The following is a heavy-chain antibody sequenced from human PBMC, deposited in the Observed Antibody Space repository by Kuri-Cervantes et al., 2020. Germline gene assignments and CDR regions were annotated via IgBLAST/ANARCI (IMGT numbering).Heavy chain of an antibody. CDR3: ARGSSWYGTSIWYFDL. V-gene: IGHV3-30-3*01. CDR2: ISYDGSNK. Sequence: SLKISCAASGFTFSSYAMHWVRQAPGKGLEWVAVISYDGSNKYYADSVKGRFTISRDNSKNTLYLQMNSLRAEDTAVYYCARGSSWYGTSIWYFDLWGRGTLVTVSS. J-gene: IGHJ2*01. D-gene: IGHD6-13*01. CDR1: GFTFSSYA.